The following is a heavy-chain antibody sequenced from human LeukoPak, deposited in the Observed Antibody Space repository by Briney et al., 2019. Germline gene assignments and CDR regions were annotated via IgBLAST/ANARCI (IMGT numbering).Heavy chain of an antibody. J-gene: IGHJ4*02. CDR3: ARDHLYSSGWWGIDY. D-gene: IGHD6-19*01. CDR1: GYTFTSYG. CDR2: IIAYNGNT. V-gene: IGHV1-18*01. Sequence: GASVKVSCKASGYTFTSYGISWVRQAPGQGLEWMGWIIAYNGNTNYAQKLQGRVTMTTDTSTSTAYMELRSLRSDDTAVYYCARDHLYSSGWWGIDYWGQGTLVTVSS.